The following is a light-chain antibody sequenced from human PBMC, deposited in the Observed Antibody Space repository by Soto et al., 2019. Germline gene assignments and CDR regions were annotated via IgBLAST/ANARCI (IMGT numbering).Light chain of an antibody. CDR2: GVS. Sequence: QSVLTQPRSVSGSPGQSVTISCTGTSSDVGYYPYVSWYQQHPGKAPKLIIYGVSNRHSGVPDRFSGSKSGNTASLTISGLQAEDEAEYHGCSFAGNYWLFGGGSQLTVL. CDR1: SSDVGYYPY. V-gene: IGLV2-11*01. CDR3: CSFAGNYWL. J-gene: IGLJ3*02.